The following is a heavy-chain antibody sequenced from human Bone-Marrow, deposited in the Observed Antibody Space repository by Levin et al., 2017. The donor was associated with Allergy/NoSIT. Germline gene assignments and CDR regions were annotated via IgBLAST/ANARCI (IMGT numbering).Heavy chain of an antibody. J-gene: IGHJ3*01. D-gene: IGHD5-24*01. CDR3: ARRRGRDGYRDAFDF. Sequence: GESLKISCKASGYNLTNYWIGWVRQMPGKGLQWMGIIYPGDSYTRYSPSFQGQVTISVDTSVSTAYLQWSSLKASDSAMYYCARRRGRDGYRDAFDFWGQGTVVTVSS. CDR1: GYNLTNYW. CDR2: IYPGDSYT. V-gene: IGHV5-51*01.